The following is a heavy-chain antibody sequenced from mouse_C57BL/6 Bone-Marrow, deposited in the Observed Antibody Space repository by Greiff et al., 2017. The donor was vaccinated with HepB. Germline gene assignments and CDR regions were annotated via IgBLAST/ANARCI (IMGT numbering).Heavy chain of an antibody. V-gene: IGHV5-16*01. CDR2: INYDGSST. J-gene: IGHJ2*01. CDR1: GFTFSDYY. D-gene: IGHD4-1*01. CDR3: ARGNWDYFDY. Sequence: DVKLVESEGGLVQPGSSMKLSCTASGFTFSDYYMAWVRQVPEKGLEWVANINYDGSSTYYLDSLKSRFIISRDNAKNMLYLQMSSLKSEDTATYYCARGNWDYFDYWGQGTTLTVSS.